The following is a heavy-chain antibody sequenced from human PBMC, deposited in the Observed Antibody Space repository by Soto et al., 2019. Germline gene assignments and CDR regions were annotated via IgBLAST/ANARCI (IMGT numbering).Heavy chain of an antibody. CDR3: AREYSGYDDAFDI. CDR1: GYTFTGNY. J-gene: IGHJ3*02. D-gene: IGHD5-12*01. V-gene: IGHV1-2*04. CDR2: INPNSGGT. Sequence: GASVKLSCKDSGYTFTGNYMHWVRQAPGQGLEWMGWINPNSGGTNYAQKFQGWVTMTRDTSISTAYMELSRLRSDDTAVYYCAREYSGYDDAFDIWGQGTMVTVSS.